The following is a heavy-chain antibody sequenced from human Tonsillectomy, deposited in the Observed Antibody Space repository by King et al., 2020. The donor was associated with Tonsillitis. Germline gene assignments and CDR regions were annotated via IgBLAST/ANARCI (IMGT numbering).Heavy chain of an antibody. Sequence: VQLVESGGGVVQPGRSLRLSCAASGFIFSNYGMHWVRQAPGKGLEWVAVVSSDGGTEYYADSVKGRFTISRDNSKNTLYLQMGSLRPEVTAVYYCAKDRPYTGSYWGQGTLLTVSS. CDR3: AKDRPYTGSY. D-gene: IGHD1-26*01. V-gene: IGHV3-30*18. CDR2: VSSDGGTE. CDR1: GFIFSNYG. J-gene: IGHJ4*02.